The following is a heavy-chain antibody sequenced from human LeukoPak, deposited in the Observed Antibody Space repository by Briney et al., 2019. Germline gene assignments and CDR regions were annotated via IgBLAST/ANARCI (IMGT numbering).Heavy chain of an antibody. D-gene: IGHD1-1*01. CDR2: ISASGSNI. Sequence: GGSLRLSCAASGFPFSSYSMNWVRQAPGKGLEWVSYISASGSNIYYLDSVKGRFTVSRDNAMNSLFLQMDRPRAEDTAVYYCVRVKGTYFDFWGRGTLVTVSS. V-gene: IGHV3-48*01. CDR3: VRVKGTYFDF. CDR1: GFPFSSYS. J-gene: IGHJ4*02.